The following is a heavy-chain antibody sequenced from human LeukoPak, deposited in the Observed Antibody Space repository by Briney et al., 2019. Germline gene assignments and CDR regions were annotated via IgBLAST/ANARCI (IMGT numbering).Heavy chain of an antibody. D-gene: IGHD5-24*01. CDR1: GFTFSNAG. CDR3: TTAAESWLQPDY. V-gene: IGHV3-15*01. J-gene: IGHJ4*02. Sequence: GGSLRLSCAASGFTFSNAGVSWVRQAPGKGLEWVGRIKSNTDGGTTHYAVPVKGRFTISRDDSKNTLYLQMNSLKTEDTALYYCTTAAESWLQPDYWGQGTRVTVSS. CDR2: IKSNTDGGTT.